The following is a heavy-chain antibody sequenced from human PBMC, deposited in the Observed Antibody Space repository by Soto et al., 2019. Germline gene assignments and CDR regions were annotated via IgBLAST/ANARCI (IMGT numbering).Heavy chain of an antibody. CDR1: GYTFTSYG. CDR3: ARLPVVHFDWLPQSDY. D-gene: IGHD3-9*01. J-gene: IGHJ4*02. Sequence: QVQLVQSGAEVKKPGASVKVSCKASGYTFTSYGISWVRQAPGQGLEWMGWISAYNGNTNYAEKLQGRVTMTTDTPTSTAYMELRSLRSDDTAVYYCARLPVVHFDWLPQSDYWGQGTLVTVSS. CDR2: ISAYNGNT. V-gene: IGHV1-18*01.